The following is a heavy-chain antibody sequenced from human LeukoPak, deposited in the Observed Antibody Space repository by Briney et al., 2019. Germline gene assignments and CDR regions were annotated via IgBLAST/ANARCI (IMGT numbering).Heavy chain of an antibody. J-gene: IGHJ6*02. D-gene: IGHD6-19*01. CDR2: ISYDGSNK. Sequence: GGSLRLSCAASGFTFSSYAMHWVRQAPGKGLEWVAVISYDGSNKYYADSVKGRFTISRDNSKNTLYLQMNSLRAEDTAVYYCAKDVSSGWYAVYGMDVWGQGTTVTVSS. CDR1: GFTFSSYA. V-gene: IGHV3-30-3*01. CDR3: AKDVSSGWYAVYGMDV.